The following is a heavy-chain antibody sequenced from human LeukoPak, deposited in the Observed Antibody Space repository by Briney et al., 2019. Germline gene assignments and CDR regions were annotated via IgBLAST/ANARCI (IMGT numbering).Heavy chain of an antibody. J-gene: IGHJ6*03. V-gene: IGHV3-23*01. CDR1: GFTVSSNY. CDR2: VNDRGTGT. CDR3: AKGLKTAVGPYMGYHYYMDV. Sequence: GGSLRLSCAASGFTVSSNYMSWVRQAPGKGLEWVSTVNDRGTGTYYADSVKGRFTISRDNSKSTLSLQMISLRAEDTALYYCAKGLKTAVGPYMGYHYYMDVWGKGTTVTVSS. D-gene: IGHD5-18*01.